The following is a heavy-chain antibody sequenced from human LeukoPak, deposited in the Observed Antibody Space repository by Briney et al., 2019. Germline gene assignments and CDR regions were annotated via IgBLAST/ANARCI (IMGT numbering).Heavy chain of an antibody. CDR2: IYYNGST. Sequence: SETLSLTCTVSGGSVGSGSYDWNWIRQPPAKGLEWIGYIYYNGSTNYNPSLKSRVTISVDTSKNQFSLKLSSVTAADTAVYYCARERSGSFDLDYWGQGTLVTVSS. V-gene: IGHV4-61*01. CDR1: GGSVGSGSYD. J-gene: IGHJ4*02. D-gene: IGHD1-26*01. CDR3: ARERSGSFDLDY.